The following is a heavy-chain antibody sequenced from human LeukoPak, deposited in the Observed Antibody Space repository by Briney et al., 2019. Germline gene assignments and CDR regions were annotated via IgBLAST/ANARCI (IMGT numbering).Heavy chain of an antibody. J-gene: IGHJ3*02. Sequence: ASVKVSCKASGYTFTSYYMHWVRQAPGQGLEWMGIINPSGGSTSYAQKFQGRVTMTRDMSTSTVYMKLSSLRSDDTAVYYCARMMTPRHYYDRSGYYYGAFDIWGQGTMVTVSS. CDR3: ARMMTPRHYYDRSGYYYGAFDI. CDR2: INPSGGST. V-gene: IGHV1-46*01. D-gene: IGHD3-22*01. CDR1: GYTFTSYY.